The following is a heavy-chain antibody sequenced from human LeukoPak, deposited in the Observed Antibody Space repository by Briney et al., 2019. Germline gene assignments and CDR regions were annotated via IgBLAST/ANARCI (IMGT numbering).Heavy chain of an antibody. D-gene: IGHD3-22*01. CDR1: GFTFSSYS. CDR3: ARDGYYYDSSGYYPLEGFQH. CDR2: ISSSSSYI. V-gene: IGHV3-21*01. J-gene: IGHJ1*01. Sequence: GGSLRLSCAAPGFTFSSYSMNWVRQAPGKGLEWVSSISSSSSYIYYADSVKGRFTISRDNAKNSLYLQMNSLRAEDTAVYYCARDGYYYDSSGYYPLEGFQHWGQGTLVTVSS.